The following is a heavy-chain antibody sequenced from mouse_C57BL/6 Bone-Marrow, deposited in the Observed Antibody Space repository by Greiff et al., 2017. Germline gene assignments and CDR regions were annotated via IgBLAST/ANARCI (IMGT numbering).Heavy chain of an antibody. J-gene: IGHJ2*01. D-gene: IGHD1-1*01. CDR3: ARGGRYYYYFDY. V-gene: IGHV1-39*01. CDR1: GYSFTDYN. Sequence: EVKLVESGPELVKPGASVKISCKASGYSFTDYNMNWVKQSNGKSLEWIGVINPNYGTTSYNQKFKGKATLTVDQSSSTAYMQLNSLTSEDSAVXYCARGGRYYYYFDYWGQGTTLTVSS. CDR2: INPNYGTT.